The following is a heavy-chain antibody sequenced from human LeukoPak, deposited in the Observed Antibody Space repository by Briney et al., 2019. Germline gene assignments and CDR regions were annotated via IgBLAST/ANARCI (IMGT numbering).Heavy chain of an antibody. D-gene: IGHD3-22*01. CDR2: ISWNSGSI. Sequence: GGSLRLSCAASGFTFDDYAMHWVRQAPGKGLEWVSGISWNSGSIGYADSVKGRFTISRDNAKNSLYLQMNSLRAEDTALYYCAKDKAYDGSGYSSLSFDYWGQGTLVTVSS. J-gene: IGHJ4*02. CDR1: GFTFDDYA. CDR3: AKDKAYDGSGYSSLSFDY. V-gene: IGHV3-9*01.